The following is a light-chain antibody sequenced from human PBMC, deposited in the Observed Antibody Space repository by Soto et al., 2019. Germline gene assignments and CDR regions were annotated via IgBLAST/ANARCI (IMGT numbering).Light chain of an antibody. CDR2: GNS. CDR1: SSNIGAGYD. V-gene: IGLV1-40*01. Sequence: QSVLTQPPSVSGAPGQRVTISRTGSSSNIGAGYDVHWYQQLPGTPPKLLIYGNSNRPSGVPDRISGSKSGTSASLAITGLQAGDEADYYCPSYDSSLSGHVVFGGGTKLTVL. J-gene: IGLJ2*01. CDR3: PSYDSSLSGHVV.